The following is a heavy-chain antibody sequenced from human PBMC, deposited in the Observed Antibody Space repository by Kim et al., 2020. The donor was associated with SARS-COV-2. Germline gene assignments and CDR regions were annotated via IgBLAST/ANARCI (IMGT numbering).Heavy chain of an antibody. J-gene: IGHJ4*02. D-gene: IGHD6-13*01. CDR3: ARGLWSSWYFDY. CDR2: INHGGST. CDR1: GGSFSGYY. V-gene: IGHV4-34*01. Sequence: SETLSLTCAVYGGSFSGYYWSWIRQPPGKGLEWIGEINHGGSTNYNPSLKSRVTTSVDTSKNQFSLKLSSVTAADTAVYYCARGLWSSWYFDYWGQGTLVTVSS.